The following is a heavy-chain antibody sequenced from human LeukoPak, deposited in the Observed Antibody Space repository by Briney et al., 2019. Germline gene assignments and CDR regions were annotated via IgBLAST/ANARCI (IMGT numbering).Heavy chain of an antibody. Sequence: PGGSLRLSCEASGFTFSSYAMNWVRQAPGKGLEWVSGFSGSGGSTYYADSVKGRFTISRDNSKNTLYLQMNSLRAEDTAVYYCAKTTREYNCGSYIDYWGQGTLVTVSS. V-gene: IGHV3-23*01. D-gene: IGHD5-18*01. CDR3: AKTTREYNCGSYIDY. J-gene: IGHJ4*02. CDR2: FSGSGGST. CDR1: GFTFSSYA.